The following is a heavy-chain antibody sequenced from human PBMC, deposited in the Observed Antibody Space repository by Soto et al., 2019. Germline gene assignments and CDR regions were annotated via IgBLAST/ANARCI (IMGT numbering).Heavy chain of an antibody. J-gene: IGHJ4*02. CDR1: GFTFSSYA. CDR3: ARAGDPYSRSWYGGWD. CDR2: ISYDGSNK. D-gene: IGHD6-13*01. Sequence: QVQLVESGGGVVQPGRSLRLSCAASGFTFSSYAMHWVRQAPGKGLEWVAVISYDGSNKYYADSVKGRFTISRDNSKNTLYLQMNSLRAEDTAVYYCARAGDPYSRSWYGGWDWGQGTLVTVSS. V-gene: IGHV3-30-3*01.